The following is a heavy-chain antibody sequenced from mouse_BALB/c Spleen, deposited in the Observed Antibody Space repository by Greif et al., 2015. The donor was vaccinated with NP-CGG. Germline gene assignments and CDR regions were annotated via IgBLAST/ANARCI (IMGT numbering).Heavy chain of an antibody. Sequence: EVQLQQSGPELVKPGASVKMSCKASGYTFTSYVMHWVKQRPGQGLEWIGYINPYNDGTKYNEKFKGKATLTSDKSSSTAYMELSSLTSEVSAVYYCAREGNGNYVYYAMDYWGQGTSVTVSS. CDR1: GYTFTSYV. CDR2: INPYNDGT. J-gene: IGHJ4*01. CDR3: AREGNGNYVYYAMDY. D-gene: IGHD2-1*01. V-gene: IGHV1-14*01.